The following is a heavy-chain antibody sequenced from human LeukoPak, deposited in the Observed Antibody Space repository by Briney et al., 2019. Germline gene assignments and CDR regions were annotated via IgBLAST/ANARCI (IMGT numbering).Heavy chain of an antibody. D-gene: IGHD2-15*01. CDR3: AKVSVGGTPRSPMDV. Sequence: PGGSLRLSCAASGFTFSSYSMNWVRQAPGKGLEWVSYISSSSSTIYYADSVKGRFTISRDNAKNSLYLQMNSLRAEDTAVYYCAKVSVGGTPRSPMDVWGQGTTVTVSS. CDR2: ISSSSSTI. V-gene: IGHV3-48*04. J-gene: IGHJ6*02. CDR1: GFTFSSYS.